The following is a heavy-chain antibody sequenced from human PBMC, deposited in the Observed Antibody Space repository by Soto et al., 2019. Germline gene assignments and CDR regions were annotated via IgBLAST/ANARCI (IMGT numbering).Heavy chain of an antibody. CDR1: GYTFINYG. CDR3: ARDDFGDLWRSPHV. CDR2: ITDYNGST. D-gene: IGHD4-17*01. V-gene: IGHV1-18*04. Sequence: QVQLMQSGAEVKKSGASVKVSCKASGYTFINYGIIWVRQAPGQGLEWMGWITDYNGSTKYARKFQDRVTMTTDTSTSTAYMELRSLRSDDTAVYFCARDDFGDLWRSPHVWGQGTMVTVSS. J-gene: IGHJ3*01.